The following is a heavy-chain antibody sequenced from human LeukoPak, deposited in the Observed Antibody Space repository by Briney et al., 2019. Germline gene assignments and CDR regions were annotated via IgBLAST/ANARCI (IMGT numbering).Heavy chain of an antibody. J-gene: IGHJ4*02. CDR1: GYSFTNYW. V-gene: IGHV5-51*01. D-gene: IGHD3-22*01. CDR3: ARQDTSGYNLYYFDY. Sequence: GESLKISCKGSGYSFTNYWIGWVRQMPGKGLEWMGIIYPGDSDTRYSPSFQGQVTISTDKSISSAYLQWSSLKASDTAMHYCARQDTSGYNLYYFDYWGQGTLVTVSS. CDR2: IYPGDSDT.